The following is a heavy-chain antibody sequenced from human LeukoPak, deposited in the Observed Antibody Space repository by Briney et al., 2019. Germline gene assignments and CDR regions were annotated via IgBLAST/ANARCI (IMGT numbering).Heavy chain of an antibody. CDR3: ARDHYGAGSYKTYFDA. Sequence: WETLSLTCTVSGGSISTNYWSWLRQPAGKGLEWIGRMYTGGSTKYNPSLKSRFTISVDNSKNQFSLKLTSVTAADTAVYYCARDHYGAGSYKTYFDAGGQGTRVTASS. V-gene: IGHV4-4*07. J-gene: IGHJ4*02. CDR1: GGSISTNY. D-gene: IGHD3-10*01. CDR2: MYTGGST.